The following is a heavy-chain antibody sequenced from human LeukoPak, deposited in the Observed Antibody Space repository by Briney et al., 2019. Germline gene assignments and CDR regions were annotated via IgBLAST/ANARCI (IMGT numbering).Heavy chain of an antibody. CDR3: AKESSAPFQSGYYGAFDI. Sequence: PGGSLRLSCAASGFTFDIYAMTWVRQAPGKGLEWVSIISGSGGSINYADTVKGRFTISRDNSKNTLYLQMNSLRAEDTAVYYCAKESSAPFQSGYYGAFDIWGQGTMVTVSS. D-gene: IGHD3-22*01. V-gene: IGHV3-23*01. J-gene: IGHJ3*02. CDR2: ISGSGGSI. CDR1: GFTFDIYA.